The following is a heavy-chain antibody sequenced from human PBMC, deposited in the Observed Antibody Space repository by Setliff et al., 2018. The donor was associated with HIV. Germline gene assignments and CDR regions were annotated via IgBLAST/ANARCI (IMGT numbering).Heavy chain of an antibody. J-gene: IGHJ3*02. CDR1: GGSISSFY. CDR2: IYTRGST. V-gene: IGHV4-4*07. Sequence: SETLSLTCTVSGGSISSFYWSWIRQPAEKGLEWIGRIYTRGSTNSNPSLKGRVTMSVDTSKNHFSLKLSSVTAADTAIYYCARGLGGGFSLDAFDIWGRGTMVTVSS. CDR3: ARGLGGGFSLDAFDI. D-gene: IGHD2-15*01.